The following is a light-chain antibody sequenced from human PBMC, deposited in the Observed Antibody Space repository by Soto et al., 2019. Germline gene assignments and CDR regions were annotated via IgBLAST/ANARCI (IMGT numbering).Light chain of an antibody. CDR2: GAS. CDR3: QQSNNWPPT. CDR1: QSVSGN. Sequence: EIVMTQSPATLSVSPGERATLSCRASQSVSGNLAWYQQKPGQAPRLLIYGASTRATGIPARFSGSGSGTEFPLTISSLQSEDFAVYYCQQSNNWPPTFGQGTKVEIK. V-gene: IGKV3D-15*01. J-gene: IGKJ1*01.